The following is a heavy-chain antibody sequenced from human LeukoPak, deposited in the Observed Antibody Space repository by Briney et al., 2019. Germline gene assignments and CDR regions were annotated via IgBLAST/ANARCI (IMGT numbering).Heavy chain of an antibody. V-gene: IGHV1-2*02. CDR1: GYTFTGYH. CDR2: INPNSGGT. Sequence: GASVKVSCKASGYTFTGYHMHWVRQAPGQRLECRGWINPNSGGTNYAKKLQGRVTMTTDTSTSTAYMELRSLRSDDTAVYYCARGATVAGTPYFDYWGQRTLVTVSS. D-gene: IGHD6-19*01. CDR3: ARGATVAGTPYFDY. J-gene: IGHJ4*02.